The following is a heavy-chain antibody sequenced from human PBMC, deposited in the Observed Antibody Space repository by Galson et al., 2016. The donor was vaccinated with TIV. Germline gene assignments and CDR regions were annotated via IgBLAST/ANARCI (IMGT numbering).Heavy chain of an antibody. J-gene: IGHJ4*01. CDR3: VRGGLEPFDY. V-gene: IGHV3-74*01. CDR1: GFTFSKYW. Sequence: SLRLSCAASGFTFSKYWMHWVRQAPEKGLVWISRTNVAGNSTSYADSVKGRVTISRDNARNTLYLLMNSLRVEDTAVYYCVRGGLEPFDYWGHGTLVTVSS. D-gene: IGHD3/OR15-3a*01. CDR2: TNVAGNST.